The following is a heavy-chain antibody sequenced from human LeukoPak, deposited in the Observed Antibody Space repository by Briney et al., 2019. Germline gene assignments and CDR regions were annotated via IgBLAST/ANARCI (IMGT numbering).Heavy chain of an antibody. D-gene: IGHD3-10*01. Sequence: GGSLRLSCAASGFTFSSYGMHWVRQAPGKGLEWVAVISYDGSNKYYADSVKGRFTISRDNSKNTLYLQMNSLRAEDTAVYYCAYERWFGEPLDYRGQGTLVTVSS. CDR3: AYERWFGEPLDY. J-gene: IGHJ4*02. CDR1: GFTFSSYG. CDR2: ISYDGSNK. V-gene: IGHV3-30*18.